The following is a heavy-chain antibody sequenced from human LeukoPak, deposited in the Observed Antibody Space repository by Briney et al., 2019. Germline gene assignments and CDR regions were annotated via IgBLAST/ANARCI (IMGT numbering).Heavy chain of an antibody. V-gene: IGHV4-59*01. Sequence: SETLSLTCTVSGGSISSSYGSWIRQPPGRGLEWIGYIYHTGSTNHNPSLKSRVAISVDTSKNQFSLKLSSVTAADTAVYHCARDRRSGWYSFDSWGQGTLVTVSS. J-gene: IGHJ4*02. CDR1: GGSISSSY. CDR2: IYHTGST. CDR3: ARDRRSGWYSFDS. D-gene: IGHD6-19*01.